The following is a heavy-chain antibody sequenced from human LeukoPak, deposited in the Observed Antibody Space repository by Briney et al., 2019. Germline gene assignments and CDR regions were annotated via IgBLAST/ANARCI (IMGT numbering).Heavy chain of an antibody. CDR2: ISSSGSTI. V-gene: IGHV3-48*04. Sequence: GGSLSLSRAASVFTFSSYSMNWVRQAPGKGLEWVSYISSSGSTIYYADSVNDRSTISRDNTKNSLYLQMNSLRAEGTAIDYCTRDQSVYGSGGGFDPWGQGTLVTVSS. D-gene: IGHD3-10*01. CDR3: TRDQSVYGSGGGFDP. J-gene: IGHJ5*02. CDR1: VFTFSSYS.